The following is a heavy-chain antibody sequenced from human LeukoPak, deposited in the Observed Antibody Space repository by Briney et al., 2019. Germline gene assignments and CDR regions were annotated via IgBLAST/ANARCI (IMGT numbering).Heavy chain of an antibody. D-gene: IGHD1-26*01. Sequence: SQTLSLTCTVSGGSISIGSYYCSWIRQPAGKVLEWLGRIYTSGSTNYNPSLKSRVTISADTSKHQFSLKLRSVTAADTAVYYCAREKLLAYDYWGQGTLVTVSS. V-gene: IGHV4-61*02. CDR2: IYTSGST. J-gene: IGHJ4*02. CDR1: GGSISIGSYY. CDR3: AREKLLAYDY.